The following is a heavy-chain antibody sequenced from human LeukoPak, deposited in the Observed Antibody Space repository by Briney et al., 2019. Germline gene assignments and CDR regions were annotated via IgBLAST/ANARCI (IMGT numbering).Heavy chain of an antibody. CDR2: TNEAGNDK. Sequence: PGGSLRLSCAMSGFTLSNSWTSWLRQAPGKGLEWVAHTNEAGNDKYYVDSVKGRFTISRDNVKSSQYLQMNSLRGEDTAIYYCAIWSGELNYWGQGTLVTVSS. CDR3: AIWSGELNY. D-gene: IGHD3-10*01. V-gene: IGHV3-7*01. J-gene: IGHJ4*02. CDR1: GFTLSNSW.